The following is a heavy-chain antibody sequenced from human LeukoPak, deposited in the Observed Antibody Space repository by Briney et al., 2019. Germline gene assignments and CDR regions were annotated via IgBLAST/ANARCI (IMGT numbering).Heavy chain of an antibody. J-gene: IGHJ3*02. CDR2: INHSGST. D-gene: IGHD6-19*01. CDR3: ARDSSGWQRRAFDI. Sequence: KPSETLSLTCAVYGWSFSGYYWSWIRQPPGKGLEWIGEINHSGSTNYNLSLKSRVTISVDTSKNQFPLKLSSVTAADTAVYYCARDSSGWQRRAFDIWGQGTMVTVSS. CDR1: GWSFSGYY. V-gene: IGHV4-34*01.